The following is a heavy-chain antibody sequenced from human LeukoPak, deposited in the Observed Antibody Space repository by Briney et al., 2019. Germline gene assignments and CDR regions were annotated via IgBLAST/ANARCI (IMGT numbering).Heavy chain of an antibody. CDR2: IIPIFGRA. CDR3: ARVFARSGEISGRYFYY. J-gene: IGHJ4*02. Sequence: SVKVSCKASGGTFSSYAINWVRQAPGQGPEWMGAIIPIFGRANYAQKFQGRVTMTTDESTSTAYMELSSLRSKDTAVYYCARVFARSGEISGRYFYYWGQGTLVTVSS. CDR1: GGTFSSYA. D-gene: IGHD1-26*01. V-gene: IGHV1-69*05.